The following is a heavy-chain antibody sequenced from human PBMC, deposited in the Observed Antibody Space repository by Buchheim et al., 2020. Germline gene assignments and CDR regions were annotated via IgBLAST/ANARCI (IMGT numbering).Heavy chain of an antibody. J-gene: IGHJ6*02. CDR3: AKVPAMWGDGGMDV. D-gene: IGHD1-26*01. CDR2: IRGSGGST. V-gene: IGHV3-23*01. Sequence: EVQLLESGGGLVQPGGSLRLSCAASGFTFSSYAMSWVRQAPGKGMEWVSAIRGSGGSTYYAVSVTGRFTISRDNYKNTLYLQMNSLRAEDTAGYYCAKVPAMWGDGGMDVWGQGTT. CDR1: GFTFSSYA.